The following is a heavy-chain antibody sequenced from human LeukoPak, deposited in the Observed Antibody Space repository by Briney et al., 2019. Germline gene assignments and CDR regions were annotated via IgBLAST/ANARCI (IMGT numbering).Heavy chain of an antibody. CDR3: AKDRSLDGYNAFFDY. Sequence: GGSLRPSCVASGFTFDDYAMHWVRQAPGKGLEWVSLISWDGFTTYYADSVKGRFTISRDNSKNSLYLQMNSLRTEDTALYYCAKDRSLDGYNAFFDYWGQGTLVTVSS. V-gene: IGHV3-43D*04. J-gene: IGHJ4*02. CDR1: GFTFDDYA. D-gene: IGHD5-24*01. CDR2: ISWDGFTT.